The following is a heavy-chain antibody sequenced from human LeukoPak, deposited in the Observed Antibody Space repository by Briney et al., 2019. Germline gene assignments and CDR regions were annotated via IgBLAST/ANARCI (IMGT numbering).Heavy chain of an antibody. V-gene: IGHV3-15*01. CDR2: IKSKADGETT. CDR3: AIDEPNYAPYDFDY. D-gene: IGHD4/OR15-4a*01. J-gene: IGHJ4*02. CDR1: RFTFSNAW. Sequence: GGSLRLSCAASRFTFSNAWMNWVRQGPGKGLEWVGRIKSKADGETTDYASPVKGRFTISRDDSNSMVYLQMNSLKIEDTAVYYCAIDEPNYAPYDFDYWGQGTLVTVSS.